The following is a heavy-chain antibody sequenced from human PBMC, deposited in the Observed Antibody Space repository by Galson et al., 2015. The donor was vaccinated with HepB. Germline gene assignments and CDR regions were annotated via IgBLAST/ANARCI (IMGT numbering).Heavy chain of an antibody. D-gene: IGHD2-21*02. CDR1: GFTFSSYG. V-gene: IGHV3-33*01. J-gene: IGHJ5*02. Sequence: SLRLSCAAPGFTFSSYGMHWVRQAPGKGLDWVAAIWYDGNNKYYVDSVKGRFTVSRDNAKNSLYLQMNSLRAEDTAVYYCAREHYFRLLRPWGQGTLVTVSS. CDR3: AREHYFRLLRP. CDR2: IWYDGNNK.